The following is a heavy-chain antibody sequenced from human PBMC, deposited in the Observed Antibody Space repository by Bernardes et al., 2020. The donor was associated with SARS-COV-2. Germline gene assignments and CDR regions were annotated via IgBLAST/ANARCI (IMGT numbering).Heavy chain of an antibody. D-gene: IGHD2-2*01. CDR2: ISYDGSNK. J-gene: IGHJ6*02. Sequence: GGSLRLSCAASGFTFSSYAMHWVRQAPGKWLEWVAVISYDGSNKYYADSVKGRFTISRDNSKNTLYLQMNSLRAEDTAVYYCAREREIRYCSSTSCYSYSSNYGMDVWGQGTTVTVSS. CDR1: GFTFSSYA. CDR3: AREREIRYCSSTSCYSYSSNYGMDV. V-gene: IGHV3-30-3*01.